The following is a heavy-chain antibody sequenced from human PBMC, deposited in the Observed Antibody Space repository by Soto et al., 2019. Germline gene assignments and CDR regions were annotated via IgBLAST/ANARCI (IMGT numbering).Heavy chain of an antibody. D-gene: IGHD2-2*01. CDR1: GFTFSSYE. CDR2: ISSSGSTI. V-gene: IGHV3-48*03. J-gene: IGHJ6*02. Sequence: QSXGSLTLSCAASGFTFSSYEMNWVRQAPGKGLEWVSYISSSGSTIYYADSVKGRFTISRDNAKNSLYLQMNSLRAEDTAVYYCARDRVVVPAARLGYYGMDVWGQGTTVTVSS. CDR3: ARDRVVVPAARLGYYGMDV.